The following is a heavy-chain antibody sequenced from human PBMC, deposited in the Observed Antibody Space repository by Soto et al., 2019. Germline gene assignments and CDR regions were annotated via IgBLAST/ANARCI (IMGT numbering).Heavy chain of an antibody. CDR1: EFTFSSYG. V-gene: IGHV3-33*01. Sequence: QVQLVESGGGVVQPGRSLRLSCAASEFTFSSYGMHWVRQAPGTGLEWVAVIWYDGSNKYYADSVKGRFTISRDNSKNRLYLQMNSLRAEDTAVYYCAREDYGSGSFDYWGQGPLVTVSS. CDR2: IWYDGSNK. D-gene: IGHD3-10*01. J-gene: IGHJ4*02. CDR3: AREDYGSGSFDY.